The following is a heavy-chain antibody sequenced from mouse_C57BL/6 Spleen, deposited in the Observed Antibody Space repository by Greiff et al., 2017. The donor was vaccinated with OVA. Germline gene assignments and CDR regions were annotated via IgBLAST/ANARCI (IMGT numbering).Heavy chain of an antibody. CDR3: AYYSNSSWFAY. V-gene: IGHV1-59*01. J-gene: IGHJ3*01. D-gene: IGHD2-5*01. Sequence: QVQLQQSGAELVRPGTSVKLSCKASGYTFTSYWMHWVKQRPGQGLEWIGVIDPSDSYTNYNQKFKGKATLTVDTSSSTAYMQLSSLTSEDSAVYYCAYYSNSSWFAYWGQGTLVTVSA. CDR1: GYTFTSYW. CDR2: IDPSDSYT.